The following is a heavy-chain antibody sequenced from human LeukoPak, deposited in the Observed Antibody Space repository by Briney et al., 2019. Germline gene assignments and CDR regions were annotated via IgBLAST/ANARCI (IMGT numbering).Heavy chain of an antibody. D-gene: IGHD3-9*01. V-gene: IGHV3-23*01. J-gene: IGHJ4*02. CDR2: ITGSGGST. CDR1: GFIFSNYA. CDR3: AKWGDYDVLTGYYVSDY. Sequence: GGSLRLSCAASGFIFSNYAMSWVRQAPGKGLEWVSAITGSGGSTYYADSVKGRFTISRDNSKNTLYLQMSSLRAEDTAVYYCAKWGDYDVLTGYYVSDYWGQGTLVTVSS.